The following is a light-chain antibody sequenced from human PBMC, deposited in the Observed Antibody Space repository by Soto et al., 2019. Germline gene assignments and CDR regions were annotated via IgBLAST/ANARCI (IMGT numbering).Light chain of an antibody. Sequence: QSVLTQPPSASGTPGQRVTISCSGSSSNIGSNYVYWYQQFPGTAPKLLINRNDQRPSGVPDRFSGSKSGTSASLAISGLRPEDEADYYCATWDDSMSGVFGGGTKLNVL. CDR2: RND. CDR3: ATWDDSMSGV. CDR1: SSNIGSNY. J-gene: IGLJ2*01. V-gene: IGLV1-47*01.